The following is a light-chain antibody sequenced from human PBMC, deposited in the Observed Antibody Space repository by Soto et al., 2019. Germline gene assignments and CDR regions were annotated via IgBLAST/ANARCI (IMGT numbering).Light chain of an antibody. CDR1: SSDVDNYVL. CDR3: CSYAGGSTGV. V-gene: IGLV2-23*02. Sequence: QSALTQPASVSGSPGQSITISCTGTSSDVDNYVLVSWYQQHPGKAPKLIIYEVTKRPSGVSDRFSGSKSGNTASLTISGLQAEDEADYYCCSYAGGSTGVFGGGTKLTVL. CDR2: EVT. J-gene: IGLJ3*02.